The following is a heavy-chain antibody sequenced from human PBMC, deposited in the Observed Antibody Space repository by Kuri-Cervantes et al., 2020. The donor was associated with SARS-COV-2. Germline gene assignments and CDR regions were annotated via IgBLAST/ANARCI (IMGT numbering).Heavy chain of an antibody. CDR1: GGSFSGYY. CDR2: INHSGST. CDR3: ASTPIVGGKDFDY. D-gene: IGHD1-26*01. V-gene: IGHV4-34*01. J-gene: IGHJ4*02. Sequence: SQTLSLTCAVYGGSFSGYYWSWIRQPPGKGLEWIGEINHSGSTNYNPSLKSRVTISIDTSENQFSLELNSVTAADTAVYYCASTPIVGGKDFDYWGQGSLVTVSS.